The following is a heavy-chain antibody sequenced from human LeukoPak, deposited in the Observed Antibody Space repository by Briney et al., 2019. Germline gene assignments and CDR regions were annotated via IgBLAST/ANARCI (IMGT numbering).Heavy chain of an antibody. V-gene: IGHV3-33*06. CDR3: AKDGGLWVSAHWGDS. D-gene: IGHD7-27*01. J-gene: IGHJ4*02. CDR2: IWYDGSNK. Sequence: GRSLRLSCAASGFNFSSFGMHWVRQAPGKGLEWVAVIWYDGSNKYYADSVKGRFTISRDDSKNTLYLQMNSLRAEDTAVYYCAKDGGLWVSAHWGDSWGRGTLVTVSS. CDR1: GFNFSSFG.